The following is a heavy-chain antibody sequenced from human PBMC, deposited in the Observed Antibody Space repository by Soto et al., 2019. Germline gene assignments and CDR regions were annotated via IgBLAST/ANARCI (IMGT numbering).Heavy chain of an antibody. Sequence: GASVKVSCKASGGTFSTYTITWVRQAPGQGLEWMGRIIPIIGIINYAQKFLGRVTVTRDTSTTTVFMELSSLRSDDTAVYYCARGGHIAVVTASFDYWGQGTLVTVSS. CDR1: GGTFSTYT. CDR2: IIPIIGII. D-gene: IGHD2-21*02. CDR3: ARGGHIAVVTASFDY. V-gene: IGHV1-69*02. J-gene: IGHJ4*02.